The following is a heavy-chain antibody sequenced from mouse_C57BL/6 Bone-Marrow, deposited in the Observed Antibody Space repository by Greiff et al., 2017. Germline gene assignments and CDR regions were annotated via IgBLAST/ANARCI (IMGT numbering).Heavy chain of an antibody. CDR3: VREGDY. V-gene: IGHV10-3*01. CDR1: GFTFNTYA. CDR2: LRSKSSNYAT. J-gene: IGHJ2*01. Sequence: EVTLVESGGGLVQPKRSLKLSCAASGFTFNTYAMHWVRQAPGKGLEWVARLRSKSSNYATYYADSVKDRFTISRDASQSMLYLQMSNLNTEDTAMYYCVREGDYWGQGTTLTVSS.